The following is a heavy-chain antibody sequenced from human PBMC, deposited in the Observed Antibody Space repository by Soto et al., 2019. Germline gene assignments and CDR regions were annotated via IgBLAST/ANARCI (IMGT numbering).Heavy chain of an antibody. CDR1: GFTFSSYA. D-gene: IGHD5-12*01. V-gene: IGHV3-64*01. CDR3: ARGRYADV. Sequence: HPGGSLRLSCAASGFTFSSYAMHWVRQAPGKGLEYVSAISSNGGSTYYANSVKGRFTISRDNSKNTLYLQMGSLRAEDMAVYYCARGRYADVWGKGTTVTVSS. CDR2: ISSNGGST. J-gene: IGHJ6*04.